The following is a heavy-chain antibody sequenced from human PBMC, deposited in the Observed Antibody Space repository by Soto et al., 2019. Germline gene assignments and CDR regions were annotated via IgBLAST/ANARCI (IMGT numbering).Heavy chain of an antibody. CDR2: IYWDDDK. CDR1: GFSLSTSGVG. CDR3: AHAYYDFWSGYYMRGYYYYYMDV. Sequence: QITLKESGPTLVNPTQTLTLTCTFSGFSLSTSGVGVGWIRQPPGKALEWLALIYWDDDKRYSPSLKSRLTITKDTSKNQVVLTMTNMDPVDTATYYCAHAYYDFWSGYYMRGYYYYYMDVWGKGTTVTVSS. V-gene: IGHV2-5*02. J-gene: IGHJ6*03. D-gene: IGHD3-3*01.